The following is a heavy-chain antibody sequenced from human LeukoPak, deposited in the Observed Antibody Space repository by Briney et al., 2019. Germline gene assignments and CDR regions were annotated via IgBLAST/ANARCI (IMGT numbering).Heavy chain of an antibody. CDR2: INAGNGNT. CDR1: GYTFTSYY. Sequence: ASVKVSCKASGYTFTSYYMHWVRQAPGQRLEWMGWINAGNGNTKYSQKFQGRVTITRDTSASTAYMELSSLRSEDTAVYYCAVDIAVADLFDYWGQGTLVTVSS. CDR3: AVDIAVADLFDY. D-gene: IGHD6-19*01. J-gene: IGHJ4*02. V-gene: IGHV1-3*01.